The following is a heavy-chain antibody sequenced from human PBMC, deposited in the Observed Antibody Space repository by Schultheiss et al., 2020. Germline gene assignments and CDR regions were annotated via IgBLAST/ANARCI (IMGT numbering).Heavy chain of an antibody. CDR3: ARGFPEYYYYALDV. J-gene: IGHJ6*02. CDR2: ISYDGSNK. Sequence: GGSLRLSCAASGFTFSSYGMHWVRQAPGKGLEWVAVISYDGSNKYYADSVKGRFTISRDNSKNTLYLQMNSLRAEDTAVFYCARGFPEYYYYALDVWGQGTTVTVSS. V-gene: IGHV3-30*03. CDR1: GFTFSSYG. D-gene: IGHD3-10*01.